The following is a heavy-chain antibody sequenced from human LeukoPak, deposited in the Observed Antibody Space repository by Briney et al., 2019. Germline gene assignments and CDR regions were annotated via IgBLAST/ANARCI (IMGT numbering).Heavy chain of an antibody. CDR2: IYYSGST. D-gene: IGHD3-9*01. CDR3: ARVGDIFYYYMDV. J-gene: IGHJ6*03. V-gene: IGHV4-59*01. CDR1: GGSISSYY. Sequence: PSETLSLTCTVSGGSISSYYWSWIRQPPGKGLEWIGYIYYSGSTNYNPSLKSRVTISVDTSKNQFSLKLSSVTAADTAVYYCARVGDIFYYYMDVWGKGTTVTVS.